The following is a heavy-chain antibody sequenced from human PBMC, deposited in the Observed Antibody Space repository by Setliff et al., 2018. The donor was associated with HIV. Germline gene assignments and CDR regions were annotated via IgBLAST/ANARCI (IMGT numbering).Heavy chain of an antibody. V-gene: IGHV1-46*01. CDR1: GYTFTSYF. CDR3: ARAGGGATDQAFDI. D-gene: IGHD2-2*01. CDR2: IDPNGGAT. J-gene: IGHJ3*02. Sequence: ASVKVSCKAFGYTFTSYFLHWVRQAPGQGLEWLGIIDPNGGATNNAQRLQGRLTVTTDTSTGTLYMELSNLRSDDSAVYYCARAGGGATDQAFDIWGQGTMVTVSS.